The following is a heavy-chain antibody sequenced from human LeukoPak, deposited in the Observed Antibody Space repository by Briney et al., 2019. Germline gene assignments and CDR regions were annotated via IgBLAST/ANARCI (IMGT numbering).Heavy chain of an antibody. D-gene: IGHD3-9*01. CDR2: ISYDGSNK. CDR1: GFTFSSYA. Sequence: GGSLRLSCAASGFTFSSYAMHWVRQAPGKGLEWVAVISYDGSNKYYADSVKGRFTISRDNSKNTLYLQMNSLRAEDTALYYCAKGEDYDILTAHNWFDPWGQGTLVTVSS. V-gene: IGHV3-30-3*01. J-gene: IGHJ5*02. CDR3: AKGEDYDILTAHNWFDP.